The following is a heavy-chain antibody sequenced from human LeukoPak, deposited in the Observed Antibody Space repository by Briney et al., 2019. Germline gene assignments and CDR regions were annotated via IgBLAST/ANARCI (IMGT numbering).Heavy chain of an antibody. D-gene: IGHD6-13*01. V-gene: IGHV4-39*07. Sequence: KPSETLSLTCTVSGGSISSSSYYWGWIRQPPGKGLEWIGSIYYSGSTYYNPSLKSRVTISVDTSKNQFSLKLSSVTAADTAVYYCARPLAAYRYYMDVWGKGTTVTVSS. CDR1: GGSISSSSYY. CDR3: ARPLAAYRYYMDV. CDR2: IYYSGST. J-gene: IGHJ6*03.